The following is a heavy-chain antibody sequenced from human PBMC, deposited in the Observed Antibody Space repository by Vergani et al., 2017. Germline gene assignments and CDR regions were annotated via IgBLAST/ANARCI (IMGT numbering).Heavy chain of an antibody. D-gene: IGHD3-10*01. CDR3: ARVVYYYARTDAFDI. CDR1: GFTFSNAW. J-gene: IGHJ3*02. CDR2: IKSKTDGGTT. Sequence: EVQLVESGGGLVKPGGSLRLSCAASGFTFSNAWMSWVRQAPGKGLEWVGRIKSKTDGGTTDYAAPVKGRFTISRDDSKNTLYLQMNSLRAEDTAVYYCARVVYYYARTDAFDIWGQGTMVTVSS. V-gene: IGHV3-15*01.